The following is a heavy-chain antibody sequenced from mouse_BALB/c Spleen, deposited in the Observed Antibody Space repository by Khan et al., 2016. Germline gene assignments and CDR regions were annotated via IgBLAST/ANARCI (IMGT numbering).Heavy chain of an antibody. D-gene: IGHD3-1*01. CDR2: IYPGDGDT. J-gene: IGHJ3*01. CDR1: GYAFSSYW. V-gene: IGHV1-80*01. CDR3: ARVSSSGYVAWFAY. Sequence: QVQLQQSGAELVRPGSSVKISCKASGYAFSSYWMNWVKQRPGQGLEWIGQIYPGDGDTNSNGKFKGKATLTADKSSSTASMQLSRLTSEDSAVYFCARVSSSGYVAWFAYWGQGTLVTVSA.